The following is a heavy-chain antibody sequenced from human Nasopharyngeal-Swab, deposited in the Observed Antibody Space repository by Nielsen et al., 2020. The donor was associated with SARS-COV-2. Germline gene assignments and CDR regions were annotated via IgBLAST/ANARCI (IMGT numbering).Heavy chain of an antibody. V-gene: IGHV3-30*10. CDR3: AREESPYGTMIDMNF. J-gene: IGHJ4*02. Sequence: WIRQPPGKGPEWVAVISYDGRYINYTDSAKGRFTISRDNSKNTLYLQMNTLRPDDTAVYYCAREESPYGTMIDMNFWGQGTRVTVSS. D-gene: IGHD3-22*01. CDR2: ISYDGRYI.